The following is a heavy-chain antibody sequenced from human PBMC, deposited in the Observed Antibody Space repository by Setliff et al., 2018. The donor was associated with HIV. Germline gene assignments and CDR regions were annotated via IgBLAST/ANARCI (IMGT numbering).Heavy chain of an antibody. D-gene: IGHD3-22*01. CDR1: GFTFDSYA. J-gene: IGHJ4*02. Sequence: GGSLRLSCAASGFTFDSYAMHWVRQAPGKGLEWVAVIWYDGRNEYYADSVKGRITISRDNSKDTMFLQMNSVRAEDTAVYYCAKDGEYYDSSGFSYWGQGTLVTVSS. CDR2: IWYDGRNE. V-gene: IGHV3-33*06. CDR3: AKDGEYYDSSGFSY.